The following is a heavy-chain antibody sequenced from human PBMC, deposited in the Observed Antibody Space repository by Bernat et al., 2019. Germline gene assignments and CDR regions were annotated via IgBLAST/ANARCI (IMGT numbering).Heavy chain of an antibody. CDR2: ISYDGSNK. CDR3: ARDYLSSWGY. CDR1: GFTFSSYA. Sequence: QVQLVESGGGVVQPGRSLRLSCAASGFTFSSYAMHWVRQAPGKGLEWVAVISYDGSNKYYADSVKGRFTISRDNAKNSLYLQMNSLRAEDTAVYYCARDYLSSWGYWGQGTLVTVSS. J-gene: IGHJ4*02. D-gene: IGHD6-13*01. V-gene: IGHV3-30-3*01.